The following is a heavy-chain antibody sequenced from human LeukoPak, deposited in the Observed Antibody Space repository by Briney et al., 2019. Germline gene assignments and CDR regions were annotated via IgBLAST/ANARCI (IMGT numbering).Heavy chain of an antibody. J-gene: IGHJ6*02. CDR1: GDSVSSNSAA. D-gene: IGHD6-19*01. CDR3: ARDLRREQWLAHYYYYGMDV. CDR2: TYYRSKWYN. Sequence: SQTLSLTCAISGDSVSSNSAAWNWIRQSPSRGLEWLGRTYYRSKWYNDYAVSVKSRITINPDTSKNQFSLQLNSVTPGDTAVYYCARDLRREQWLAHYYYYGMDVWGQGTTVTVSS. V-gene: IGHV6-1*01.